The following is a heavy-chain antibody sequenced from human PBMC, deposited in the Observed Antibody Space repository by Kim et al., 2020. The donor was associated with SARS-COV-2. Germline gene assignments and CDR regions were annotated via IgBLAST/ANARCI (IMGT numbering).Heavy chain of an antibody. D-gene: IGHD1-1*01. CDR3: ARERHWNANWFDP. V-gene: IGHV1-69*01. J-gene: IGHJ5*02. Sequence: YAQKFQGRVTITADESTSTAYMELSSLRSEDTAVYYCARERHWNANWFDPWGQGTLVTVSS.